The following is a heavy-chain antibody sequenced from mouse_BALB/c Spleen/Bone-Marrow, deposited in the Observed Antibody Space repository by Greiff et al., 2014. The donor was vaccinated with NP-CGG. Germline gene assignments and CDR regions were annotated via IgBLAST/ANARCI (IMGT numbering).Heavy chain of an antibody. J-gene: IGHJ1*01. CDR1: GYTFTSYW. CDR3: ARDWDYWYFDV. Sequence: VQLQQSGAELAKPGASVKMSCKASGYTFTSYWTHWVKQRPGQGLEWIGYINPSTGYTEYNQKFKDKATLTADKSSSAAYMQLSSLTSEDSAVYYCARDWDYWYFDVWGAGTTVTVSS. V-gene: IGHV1-7*01. CDR2: INPSTGYT. D-gene: IGHD4-1*01.